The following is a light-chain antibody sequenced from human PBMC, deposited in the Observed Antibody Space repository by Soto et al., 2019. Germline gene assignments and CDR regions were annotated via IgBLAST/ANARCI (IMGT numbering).Light chain of an antibody. J-gene: IGKJ3*01. Sequence: EVVLTQSPGTRSLSPGERATLSCRASQSVAANYLAWYQQKRGQAPRLLIYGASSRATGIPDRFSGSGSGTDFTLTISKLEPEDFSVYYCHQYGTAPLTFGPGTKVDIK. V-gene: IGKV3-20*01. CDR2: GAS. CDR1: QSVAANY. CDR3: HQYGTAPLT.